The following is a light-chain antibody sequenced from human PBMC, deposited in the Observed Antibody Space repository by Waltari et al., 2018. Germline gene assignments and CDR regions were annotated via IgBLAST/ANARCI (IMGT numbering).Light chain of an antibody. V-gene: IGKV3-20*01. CDR1: HGSSRD. J-gene: IGKJ1*01. Sequence: SCRASHGSSRDLAWYQQKPGQAPRLLIYAASSRATGIPDRCSGSGSGTDFSLTISRLEPEDFAVYYCQNHERLPAMFGQGTKVEIK. CDR3: QNHERLPAM. CDR2: AAS.